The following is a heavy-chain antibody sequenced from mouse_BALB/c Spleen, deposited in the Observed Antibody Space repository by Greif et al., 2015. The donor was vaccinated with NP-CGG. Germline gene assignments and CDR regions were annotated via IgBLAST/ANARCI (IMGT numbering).Heavy chain of an antibody. CDR3: AIYDGYYYYAMDY. Sequence: QVQLQQPGAELVKPGASVKLSCEASGYTFTSYWMHWVKQRPGQGLEWIGEINPSNGRTNYNEKFKSKATLTVDKSSSTAYMQLSSLTSEDSAVYYCAIYDGYYYYAMDYWGQGTSVTVSS. D-gene: IGHD2-3*01. CDR1: GYTFTSYW. J-gene: IGHJ4*01. V-gene: IGHV1S81*02. CDR2: INPSNGRT.